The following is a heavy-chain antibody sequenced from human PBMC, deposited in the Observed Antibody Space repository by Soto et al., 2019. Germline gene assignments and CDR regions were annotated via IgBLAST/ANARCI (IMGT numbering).Heavy chain of an antibody. Sequence: WASVKVSCKASGGTFSSYAISWVRQAPGQGLEWMGGIIPIFGTANYAQKFQGRVTITADESTSTAYMELSSLRSEDTAVYYCARDSYDYVWGSYRSGFDYWGQGTLVTVSS. J-gene: IGHJ4*02. CDR3: ARDSYDYVWGSYRSGFDY. V-gene: IGHV1-69*13. CDR1: GGTFSSYA. D-gene: IGHD3-16*02. CDR2: IIPIFGTA.